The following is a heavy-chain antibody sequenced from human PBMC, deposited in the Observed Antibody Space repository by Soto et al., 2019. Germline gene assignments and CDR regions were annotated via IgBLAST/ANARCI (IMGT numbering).Heavy chain of an antibody. V-gene: IGHV4-34*01. CDR2: INHSGST. J-gene: IGHJ5*02. CDR1: GGSFSGYY. Sequence: SETLCLTCAVYGGSFSGYYWSWIRQPPGKGLEWIGEINHSGSTNYNPSLKSRVTISVDTSKNQFSLKLSSVTAADTAVYYCARRRSSWYPYNWFDPWGQGTLVTVSS. D-gene: IGHD6-13*01. CDR3: ARRRSSWYPYNWFDP.